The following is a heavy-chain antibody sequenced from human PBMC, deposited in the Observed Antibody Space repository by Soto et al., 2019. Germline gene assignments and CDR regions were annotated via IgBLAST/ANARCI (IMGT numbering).Heavy chain of an antibody. CDR1: GGSISSGGYY. D-gene: IGHD6-13*01. CDR2: IYYSGST. CDR3: ARDLVAAGTKGV. V-gene: IGHV4-31*03. J-gene: IGHJ4*02. Sequence: QVQLQESGPGLVKPSQTLSLTCTVSGGSISSGGYYWSWIRQHPGKALEWIGYIYYSGSTYYNPSLKNRVTISVDTSKNQFSLKLSSVTAADTDVYYCARDLVAAGTKGVWGQGTLVTVSS.